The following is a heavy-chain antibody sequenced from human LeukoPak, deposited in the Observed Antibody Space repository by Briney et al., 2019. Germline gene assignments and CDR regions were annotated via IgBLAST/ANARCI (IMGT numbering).Heavy chain of an antibody. D-gene: IGHD2-21*02. Sequence: PGGSLRLSCAASGFAFSTYSMNWVRQAPGRGLEWVSCISSRSTYINYTDSVRGRFTISRDNAKNSLYLQMDSLRVDDTAVYYCATFGPTGGDFTYNWFDPWGQGTLVTVSS. CDR3: ATFGPTGGDFTYNWFDP. V-gene: IGHV3-21*01. J-gene: IGHJ5*02. CDR1: GFAFSTYS. CDR2: ISSRSTYI.